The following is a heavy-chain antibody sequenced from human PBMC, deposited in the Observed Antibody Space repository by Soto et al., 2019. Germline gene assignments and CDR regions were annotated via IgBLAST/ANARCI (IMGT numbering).Heavy chain of an antibody. J-gene: IGHJ6*03. V-gene: IGHV3-11*01. CDR2: ISSSGSTI. CDR1: GFTFSDYY. D-gene: IGHD2-2*01. Sequence: GGSLRLSCAAAGFTFSDYYMSCIRQAPGKGLEWVSYISSSGSTIYYADSVKGRFTISRDNAKNSLYLQMNSLRAEDTAAYYCARDNIVVVPAEPYYYYYMDVWGKGTTVTVSS. CDR3: ARDNIVVVPAEPYYYYYMDV.